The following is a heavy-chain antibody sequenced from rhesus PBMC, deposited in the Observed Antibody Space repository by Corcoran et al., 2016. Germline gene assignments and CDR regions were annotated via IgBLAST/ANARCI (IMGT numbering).Heavy chain of an antibody. CDR2: ISESGGTI. V-gene: IGHV3-100*02. Sequence: DVQLVESGGGLVKPGGSLRLSCVASGFTFSSYEMHWVRQAPGKGLEGVSFISESGGTIYYADSGKGRFTISRDNAKNSLFLQMNSLRAEDMAVYYCTRVQYQYYFDYWGQGVLVTVSS. CDR3: TRVQYQYYFDY. J-gene: IGHJ4*01. CDR1: GFTFSSYE. D-gene: IGHD3-3*01.